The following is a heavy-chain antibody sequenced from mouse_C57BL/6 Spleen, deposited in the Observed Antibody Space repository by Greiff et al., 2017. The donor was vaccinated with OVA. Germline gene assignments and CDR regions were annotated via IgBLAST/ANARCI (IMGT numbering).Heavy chain of an antibody. J-gene: IGHJ2*01. CDR3: TRPAGYFGSYYFDY. D-gene: IGHD2-3*01. Sequence: DVHLVESGGGLVQPGGSMKLSCAASGFTFSDAWMDWVRQSPEKGLEWVAEIRNKANNHATYYAESVKGRFTISRDDSKSSVYLQMNSLRAEDTGIYYCTRPAGYFGSYYFDYWGQGTTLTVSS. V-gene: IGHV6-6*01. CDR1: GFTFSDAW. CDR2: IRNKANNHAT.